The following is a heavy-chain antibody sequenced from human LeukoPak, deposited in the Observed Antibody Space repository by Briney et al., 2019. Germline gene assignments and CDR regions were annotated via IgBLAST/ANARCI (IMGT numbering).Heavy chain of an antibody. Sequence: PGGSLRLSCAASGFTFSNAWMSWVRQASGKGLEWVGRIRSKANGYATAYAASVKGRFTISRDDSKNTAYLQMNSLKTEDTAVYYCTPMGPATVIPDDYWGQGTLVTVSS. CDR1: GFTFSNAW. D-gene: IGHD3-16*02. CDR3: TPMGPATVIPDDY. V-gene: IGHV3-73*01. J-gene: IGHJ4*02. CDR2: IRSKANGYAT.